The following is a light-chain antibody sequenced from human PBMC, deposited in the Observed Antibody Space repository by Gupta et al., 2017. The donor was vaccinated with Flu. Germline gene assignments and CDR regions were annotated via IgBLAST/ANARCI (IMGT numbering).Light chain of an antibody. J-gene: IGKJ5*01. CDR3: QQYYNTPRT. CDR2: WAS. CDR1: QSVLYSSNNKNY. V-gene: IGKV4-1*01. Sequence: DLLVTPSSDLLAGSLGERATINCKSSQSVLYSSNNKNYLAWYQQKPGQPPRLLIYWASTREFGVPDRFSGSGSGTDFTLTINSLQAEDAAVYYCQQYYNTPRTFGQGTRLEIK.